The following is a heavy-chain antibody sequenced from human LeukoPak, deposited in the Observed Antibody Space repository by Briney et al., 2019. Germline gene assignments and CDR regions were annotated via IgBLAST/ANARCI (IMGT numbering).Heavy chain of an antibody. D-gene: IGHD5-18*01. J-gene: IGHJ4*02. CDR1: RFSLSTYT. Sequence: PGGSLRLSCAASRFSLSTYTMNWVRQAPGKGLEWVSLISSRNTYIYYGDSVRGRFTISRDNAKDSVYLQMNSLRAEDTAVYYCARGGPRYNYGSFDWGQGTLVTVSS. CDR3: ARGGPRYNYGSFD. V-gene: IGHV3-21*01. CDR2: ISSRNTYI.